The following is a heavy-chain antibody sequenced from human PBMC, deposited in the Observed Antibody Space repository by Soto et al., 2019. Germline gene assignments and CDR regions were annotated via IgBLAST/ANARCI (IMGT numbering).Heavy chain of an antibody. J-gene: IGHJ4*02. CDR2: IYYSGST. V-gene: IGHV4-30-4*02. CDR3: ARALDYDRFFDY. Sequence: SETLSLTCTVSGGSISSGDYYWSWIRQPPGKGLEWIGYIYYSGSTYYNPSLKSRVTISVDTSKNQFSLKLSSVTAADTAVYYCARALDYDRFFDYWGQGTLVTVSS. D-gene: IGHD4-17*01. CDR1: GGSISSGDYY.